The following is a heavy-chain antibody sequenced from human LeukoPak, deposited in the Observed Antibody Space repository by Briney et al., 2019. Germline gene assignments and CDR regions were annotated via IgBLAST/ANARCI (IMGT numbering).Heavy chain of an antibody. J-gene: IGHJ6*02. V-gene: IGHV4-34*01. CDR3: AVGYYYYGMDV. Sequence: PSETLSLTCAVYGGSFSGYYWSWIRQPPGKGLEWIGEINHSGSTNYNPSLKSRVTISVDTSKNQFSLKLSSVTAADTAVYYCAVGYYYYGMDVWGQGTTVTVSS. D-gene: IGHD3-10*01. CDR1: GGSFSGYY. CDR2: INHSGST.